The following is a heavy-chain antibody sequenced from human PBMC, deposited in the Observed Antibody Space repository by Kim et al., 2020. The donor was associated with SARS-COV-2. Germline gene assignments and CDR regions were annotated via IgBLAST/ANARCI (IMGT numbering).Heavy chain of an antibody. CDR2: IIPIFGTA. CDR3: ARTAGMVRDNYFDY. J-gene: IGHJ4*02. CDR1: GGTFSSYA. Sequence: SVKVSCKASGGTFSSYAISWVRQAPGQGLEWMGGIIPIFGTANYAQKFQGRVTTTADESTSTAYMELSSLRSEDTAVYYCARTAGMVRDNYFDYWGQGTLVTVSS. V-gene: IGHV1-69*13. D-gene: IGHD3-10*01.